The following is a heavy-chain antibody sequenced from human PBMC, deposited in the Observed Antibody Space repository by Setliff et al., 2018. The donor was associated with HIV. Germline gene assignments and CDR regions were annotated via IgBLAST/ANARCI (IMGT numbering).Heavy chain of an antibody. CDR3: ARDGPLEGSYRYYYYYMDV. CDR2: IYYSGTT. CDR1: GGSIISYY. J-gene: IGHJ6*03. D-gene: IGHD3-10*01. V-gene: IGHV4-59*01. Sequence: SETLSLTCTVSGGSIISYYWSWIRQPPGKGMEWIAYIYYSGTTKYNPSLKSRVSMSVDTSKNQFSLKLSSVPAADTAVYYCARDGPLEGSYRYYYYYMDVWGKGTTVTVSS.